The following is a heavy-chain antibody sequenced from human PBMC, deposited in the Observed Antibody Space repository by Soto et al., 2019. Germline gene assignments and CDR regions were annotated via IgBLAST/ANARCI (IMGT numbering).Heavy chain of an antibody. CDR3: ARQLAAAGTPPNWFDP. Sequence: SETLSLTCTVSGGSISRYYWNWIRQPPGKGLEWIGYIYYSGSTNYNPSLKSRVTISVDTSKNQFSLKLSSVTAADTAVYYCARQLAAAGTPPNWFDPWGQGTLVTVSS. D-gene: IGHD6-13*01. V-gene: IGHV4-59*01. CDR1: GGSISRYY. J-gene: IGHJ5*02. CDR2: IYYSGST.